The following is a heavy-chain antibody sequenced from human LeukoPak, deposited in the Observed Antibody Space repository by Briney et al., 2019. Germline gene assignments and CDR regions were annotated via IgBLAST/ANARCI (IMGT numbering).Heavy chain of an antibody. D-gene: IGHD1-26*01. CDR2: IKQDGSEK. CDR3: ARSKWELPTGEFDY. J-gene: IGHJ4*02. Sequence: GGPLRLSCAASGFTFSSYWMSWVRQAPGKGLEWVANIKQDGSEKYYVDSVKGRFTISRDNAKNSLYLQMNSLRAEDTAVYYCARSKWELPTGEFDYWGQGTLVTVSS. V-gene: IGHV3-7*03. CDR1: GFTFSSYW.